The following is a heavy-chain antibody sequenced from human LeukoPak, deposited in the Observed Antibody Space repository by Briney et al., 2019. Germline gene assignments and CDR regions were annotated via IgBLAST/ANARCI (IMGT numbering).Heavy chain of an antibody. CDR1: GGSISNYY. J-gene: IGHJ6*04. Sequence: SETLSLTCTVSGGSISNYYWSWIRQPPGKGLEWIGYMYYSGSTNYNPSLKSRVTISIDTSKNQFSLKLSSVTAADTAVYYCARDGAGAALSGMDVWGKGTTVTISS. V-gene: IGHV4-59*01. CDR2: MYYSGST. D-gene: IGHD6-19*01. CDR3: ARDGAGAALSGMDV.